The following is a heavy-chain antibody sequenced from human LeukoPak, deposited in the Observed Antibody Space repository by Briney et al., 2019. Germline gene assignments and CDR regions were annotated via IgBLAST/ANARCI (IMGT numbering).Heavy chain of an antibody. V-gene: IGHV1-18*01. D-gene: IGHD6-19*01. Sequence: GASVKVSCKASGYTFTSYGISWVRQAPGQGLEWMGWISVYNGNIHYAQKLQGRVTMTTDTFTSTAYMELRSLTSDDTAIYYCARDAPSVAVAGGPDYWGQGTLVGVSS. J-gene: IGHJ4*02. CDR3: ARDAPSVAVAGGPDY. CDR2: ISVYNGNI. CDR1: GYTFTSYG.